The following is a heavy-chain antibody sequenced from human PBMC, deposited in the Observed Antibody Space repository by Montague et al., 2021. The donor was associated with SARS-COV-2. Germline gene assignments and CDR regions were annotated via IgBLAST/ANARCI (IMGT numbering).Heavy chain of an antibody. J-gene: IGHJ6*02. CDR3: ARNLVVHYWYGMDV. V-gene: IGHV4-59*01. CDR2: INYSGNT. Sequence: SETLSLTCTVAGGSISSYYWSWIRQPPGKGLEWIGYINYSGNTNYNPSLKSRVTISVDTSKNQFSLNLSSVTAADTAVYYCARNLVVHYWYGMDVWGQGTTVTVSS. CDR1: GGSISSYY. D-gene: IGHD2-15*01.